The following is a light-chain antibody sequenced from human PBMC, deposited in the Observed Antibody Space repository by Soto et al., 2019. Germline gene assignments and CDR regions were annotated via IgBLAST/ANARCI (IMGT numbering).Light chain of an antibody. CDR2: DAS. V-gene: IGKV3-20*01. Sequence: ELVLTQFPGTLSLSPGERATLSCRASQSVSSNYLAWYQQKPGQAPRLLIYDASSRAPGIPDRFSGSGSGTDFTLTISRLEPEDFAVYYCQQYGSSYTFGPGTKVDIK. CDR1: QSVSSNY. J-gene: IGKJ3*01. CDR3: QQYGSSYT.